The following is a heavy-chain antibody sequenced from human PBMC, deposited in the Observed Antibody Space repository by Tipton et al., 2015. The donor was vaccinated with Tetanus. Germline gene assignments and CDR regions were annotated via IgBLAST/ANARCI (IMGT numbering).Heavy chain of an antibody. Sequence: LRLSCTVSGGSISSYYWSWIRQPPGKGLEWIGYIYYSGSTNYNPSLKSRVTISVDTSKNQFSLKLSSVTAADTAVYYCATTIAVAGTRSRWFDPWGQGTLVTVSS. CDR3: ATTIAVAGTRSRWFDP. V-gene: IGHV4-59*08. CDR1: GGSISSYY. D-gene: IGHD6-19*01. CDR2: IYYSGST. J-gene: IGHJ5*02.